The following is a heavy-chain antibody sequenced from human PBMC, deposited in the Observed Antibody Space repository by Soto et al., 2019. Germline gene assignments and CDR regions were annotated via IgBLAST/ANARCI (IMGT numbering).Heavy chain of an antibody. V-gene: IGHV3-30-3*01. Sequence: GGSLRLSCAASGFTVSSKYMSWVRQAPGKGLEWVAVISYDGSNKYYADSVKGRFTISRDNSKNTLYLQMNSLRAGDTAVYYCARVMYCSGGSCYHLDYWGQGTLVTVSS. CDR3: ARVMYCSGGSCYHLDY. CDR1: GFTVSSKY. CDR2: ISYDGSNK. J-gene: IGHJ4*02. D-gene: IGHD2-15*01.